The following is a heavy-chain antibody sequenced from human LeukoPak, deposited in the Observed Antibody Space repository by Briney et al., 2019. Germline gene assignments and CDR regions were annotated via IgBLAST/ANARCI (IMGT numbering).Heavy chain of an antibody. CDR1: GFTFSSYS. CDR2: ISSSSSYI. Sequence: GALRLSCAASGFTFSSYSMNWVRQAPGKGLEWVSSISSSSSYIYYADSVKGRFTISRDNAKNSLYLQMNSLRAEDTAVYYCARDPQYCSSTSCYKYVDYWGQGTLVTVSS. J-gene: IGHJ4*02. CDR3: ARDPQYCSSTSCYKYVDY. V-gene: IGHV3-21*01. D-gene: IGHD2-2*02.